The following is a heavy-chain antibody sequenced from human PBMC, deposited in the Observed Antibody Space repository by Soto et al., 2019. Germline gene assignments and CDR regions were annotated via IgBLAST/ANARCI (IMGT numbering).Heavy chain of an antibody. CDR1: GYTFTSYA. Sequence: GASVKVSCKASGYTFTSYAMHWVRQAPGQRLEWMGWINAGNGNTKYSQKFQGRVTITRDTSASTAYMELSSLRSEDTAVYYCARANCSSTSCPPNWFDPWGQGTLVTVSS. D-gene: IGHD2-2*01. V-gene: IGHV1-3*01. J-gene: IGHJ5*02. CDR3: ARANCSSTSCPPNWFDP. CDR2: INAGNGNT.